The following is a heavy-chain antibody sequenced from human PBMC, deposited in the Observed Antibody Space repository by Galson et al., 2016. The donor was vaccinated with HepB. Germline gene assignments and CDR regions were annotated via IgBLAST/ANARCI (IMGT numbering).Heavy chain of an antibody. CDR2: IYYDGST. D-gene: IGHD1-26*01. Sequence: SETLSLTCTVSGGSISSYYWTWIRQPPGKRLEWIGYIYYDGSTDYNPSLRSRVPMSVDTSKNQFSLKLSSVTAADTAVYYCVKVGGAGYFDPWGQGTLVTVSS. CDR1: GGSISSYY. J-gene: IGHJ5*02. CDR3: VKVGGAGYFDP. V-gene: IGHV4-59*01.